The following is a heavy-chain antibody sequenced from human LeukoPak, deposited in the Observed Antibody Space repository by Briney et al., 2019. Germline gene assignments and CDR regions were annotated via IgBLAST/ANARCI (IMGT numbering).Heavy chain of an antibody. CDR2: ISYDGSNK. CDR3: AKVASIDSGDDY. D-gene: IGHD3-3*02. Sequence: PGGSLRLSCAASGFTFSSYGMHWVRQAPGKGLERVAVISYDGSNKYYADSVKGRFTISRDNSKNTLYLQMNSLRAEDTAVYYCAKVASIDSGDDYWGQGTLVTVSS. J-gene: IGHJ4*02. CDR1: GFTFSSYG. V-gene: IGHV3-30*18.